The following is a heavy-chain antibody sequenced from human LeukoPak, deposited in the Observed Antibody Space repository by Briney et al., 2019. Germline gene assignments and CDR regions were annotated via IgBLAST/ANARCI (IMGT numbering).Heavy chain of an antibody. J-gene: IGHJ4*02. CDR3: AKYSLIAAARDNFDY. CDR1: GFTFSSYA. V-gene: IGHV3-23*01. D-gene: IGHD6-13*01. Sequence: SGGSLRLSCAASGFTFSSYAMSWVRKAPGKGLEWVSAISGSGGSTYYADSVKGRFTISRDNSKNTLYLQMNSLGAEDTAVYYCAKYSLIAAARDNFDYWGQGTLVTVSS. CDR2: ISGSGGST.